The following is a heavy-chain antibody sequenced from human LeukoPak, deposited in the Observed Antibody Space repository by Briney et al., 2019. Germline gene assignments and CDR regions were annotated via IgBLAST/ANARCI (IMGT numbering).Heavy chain of an antibody. Sequence: PSETLSLTCTVSGGSISSGGYYWSWIRQHPGKGLEWIGYIYYSGSTYYNPSLKSRVTVSVDTSKNQFSLKLSSVTAADTAVYYCARLGIVGSFDIWGQGTMVTVSS. V-gene: IGHV4-31*03. CDR2: IYYSGST. CDR3: ARLGIVGSFDI. CDR1: GGSISSGGYY. J-gene: IGHJ3*02. D-gene: IGHD1-26*01.